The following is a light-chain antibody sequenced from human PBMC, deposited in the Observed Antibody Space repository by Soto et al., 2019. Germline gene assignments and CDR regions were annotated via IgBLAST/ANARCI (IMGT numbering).Light chain of an antibody. CDR1: SGFNVGTYR. J-gene: IGLJ3*02. V-gene: IGLV5-45*03. Sequence: QPVLTQPSSLSASPGASASLTCTLRSGFNVGTYRIYWYQQKPGSPPQYLLKTKADSDKEEGSGVPSRFSASKDASANAGILLISGLQSEDEGDYYCMIWLSSTWVFGGGTKVTVL. CDR3: MIWLSSTWV. CDR2: TKADSDK.